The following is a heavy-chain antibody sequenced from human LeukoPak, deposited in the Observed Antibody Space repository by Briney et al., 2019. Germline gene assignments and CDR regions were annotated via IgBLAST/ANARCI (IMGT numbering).Heavy chain of an antibody. CDR3: ARGRSYYYGSVDI. CDR1: GGTFSSYA. CDR2: IIPIFGTA. D-gene: IGHD3-10*01. J-gene: IGHJ3*02. Sequence: GASVKVSCKASGGTFSSYAISWVRQAPGQGLEWMGGIIPIFGTANYAQKFQGRVTITADESTSTAYMELSSLRSEDTAVYYCARGRSYYYGSVDIWGQGTMVTASS. V-gene: IGHV1-69*13.